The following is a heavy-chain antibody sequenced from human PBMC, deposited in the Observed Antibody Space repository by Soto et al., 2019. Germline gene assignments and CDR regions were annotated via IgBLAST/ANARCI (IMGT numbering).Heavy chain of an antibody. CDR3: ARDRIQDIVVVPAAMDV. CDR2: IIPIFGTA. Sequence: QVQLVQSGAEVKQPGSSVKVSCKASGGTFSSYAISWVRQAPGQGLEWMGGIIPIFGTANYAQKFQGRVTITADESTSTAYMELSSLRSEDTAVYYCARDRIQDIVVVPAAMDVWGQGTTVTVSS. D-gene: IGHD2-2*01. V-gene: IGHV1-69*01. J-gene: IGHJ6*02. CDR1: GGTFSSYA.